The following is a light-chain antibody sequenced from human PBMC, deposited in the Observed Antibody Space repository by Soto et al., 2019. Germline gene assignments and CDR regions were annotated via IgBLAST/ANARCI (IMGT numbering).Light chain of an antibody. J-gene: IGLJ1*01. V-gene: IGLV6-57*04. Sequence: NFMLTQPHSVSESPGKTLSISCTRSSGSIANNYVQWYQQRPGSAATTVIYENNQRLSGVPDRFSGSTDGSSNSASLTISGLQTEDEADYYCQSYDASLSGYVFGTGTKLTVL. CDR2: ENN. CDR1: SGSIANNY. CDR3: QSYDASLSGYV.